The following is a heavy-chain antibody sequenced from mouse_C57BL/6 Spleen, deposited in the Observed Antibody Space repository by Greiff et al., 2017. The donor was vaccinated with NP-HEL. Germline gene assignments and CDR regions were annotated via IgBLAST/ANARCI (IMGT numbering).Heavy chain of an antibody. Sequence: QVQLKESGAELVRPGASVTLSCKASGYTFTDYEMHWVKQTPVHGLEWIGAIDPETGGTAYNQKFKGKAILSADKSSSTAYMELRSLTSEDSAVYYCTRATGSYWGQGTTLTVSS. CDR1: GYTFTDYE. D-gene: IGHD1-1*01. J-gene: IGHJ2*01. CDR2: IDPETGGT. V-gene: IGHV1-15*01. CDR3: TRATGSY.